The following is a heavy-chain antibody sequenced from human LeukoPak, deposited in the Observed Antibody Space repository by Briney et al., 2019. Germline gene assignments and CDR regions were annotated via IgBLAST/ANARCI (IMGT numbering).Heavy chain of an antibody. CDR2: ISSSSDTI. J-gene: IGHJ6*04. D-gene: IGHD3-10*02. V-gene: IGHV3-48*04. Sequence: PGGSLRLSCAASGFTFNTYSMTWVRQAPGKGLEWLSYISSSSDTIFYADSVKGRFTISRDNAKDSLYLQMNSLRAEDTAVYYCAELGITMIGGVWGKGTTVTISS. CDR1: GFTFNTYS. CDR3: AELGITMIGGV.